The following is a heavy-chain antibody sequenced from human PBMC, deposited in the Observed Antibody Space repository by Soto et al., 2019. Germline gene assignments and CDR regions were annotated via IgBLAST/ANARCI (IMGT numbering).Heavy chain of an antibody. V-gene: IGHV3-73*01. J-gene: IGHJ6*02. CDR2: IRSKANSYAT. D-gene: IGHD5-18*01. Sequence: GGSLRLSCAASGFTFSGSAMHWVRQASGKGLEWVGRIRSKANSYATAYAASVKGRFTISRDGSKNTAYLQMNSLKTEDTAVYYCTSTAMEYYYYYGMDVWGQGTTVTVSS. CDR1: GFTFSGSA. CDR3: TSTAMEYYYYYGMDV.